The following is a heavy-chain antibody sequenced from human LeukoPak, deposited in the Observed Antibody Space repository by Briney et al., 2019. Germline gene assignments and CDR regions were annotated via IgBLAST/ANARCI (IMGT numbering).Heavy chain of an antibody. CDR2: ISSSGGST. CDR1: GFTFSSYA. D-gene: IGHD5-12*01. J-gene: IGHJ4*02. CDR3: VKDGDKGGPRLNYFDS. Sequence: AGGSLRLSCSASGFTFSSYAMHWVRQAPGKGLEYVSAISSSGGSTYYADSVKGRFTISRDNSKNTLYLQMSSLRAEDTAVYYCVKDGDKGGPRLNYFDSWGQGTLVTVSS. V-gene: IGHV3-64D*06.